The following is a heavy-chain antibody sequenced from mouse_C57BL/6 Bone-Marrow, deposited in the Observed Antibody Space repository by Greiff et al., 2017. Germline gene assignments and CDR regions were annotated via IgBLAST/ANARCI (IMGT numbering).Heavy chain of an antibody. V-gene: IGHV1-26*01. D-gene: IGHD1-3*01. CDR3: AREGGKGYYAMDY. CDR1: GYTFTDYY. CDR2: INPNNGGT. J-gene: IGHJ4*01. Sequence: EVQLQQSGPELVKPGASVKISCKASGYTFTDYYMNWVKQSHGKSLEWIGDINPNNGGTSYNQKFKGKATLTVDKSSSTAYMELRSLTSEDSAVYYCAREGGKGYYAMDYWGQGTSGTVSS.